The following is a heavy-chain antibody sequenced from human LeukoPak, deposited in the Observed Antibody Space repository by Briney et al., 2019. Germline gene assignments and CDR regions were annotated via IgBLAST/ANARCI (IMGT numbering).Heavy chain of an antibody. CDR1: GGTFSSYA. J-gene: IGHJ6*04. Sequence: ASVKVSCKASGGTFSSYAISWVRQAPGQGLEWMGGIIPIFGTANYAQKFQGRVTITADKSTSTAYMKLSSLRSEDTAVYYCARVEITMVRDGSYYYYGMDVWGKGTTVTVSS. V-gene: IGHV1-69*06. D-gene: IGHD3-10*01. CDR3: ARVEITMVRDGSYYYYGMDV. CDR2: IIPIFGTA.